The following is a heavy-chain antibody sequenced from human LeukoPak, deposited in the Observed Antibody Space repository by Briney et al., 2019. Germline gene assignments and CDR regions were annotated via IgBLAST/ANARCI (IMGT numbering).Heavy chain of an antibody. Sequence: PGGSLRLSCAAFGFTFRSYWMTWVRQAPGKGLEWVANIKPDESEKYYMDSVKGRFTISRDNAKNSVYLQKNSLRAEDTAVYYCARSPDGMDVWGQGTTVTVSS. V-gene: IGHV3-7*01. CDR2: IKPDESEK. CDR3: ARSPDGMDV. CDR1: GFTFRSYW. J-gene: IGHJ6*02.